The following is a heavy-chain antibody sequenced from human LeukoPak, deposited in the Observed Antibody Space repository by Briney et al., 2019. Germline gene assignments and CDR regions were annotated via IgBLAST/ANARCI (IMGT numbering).Heavy chain of an antibody. CDR3: ARAGYSSGWGWFDP. D-gene: IGHD6-19*01. CDR1: GGSISSYY. J-gene: IGHJ5*02. Sequence: SETLSLTCTVSGGSISSYYWSWIRQPAGKGLEWIGRIYTSGSTNYNPSLKSRVTMSVDTSKNQFSLKLSSVTAADTAVYYCARAGYSSGWGWFDPRGQGTLVTVSS. CDR2: IYTSGST. V-gene: IGHV4-4*07.